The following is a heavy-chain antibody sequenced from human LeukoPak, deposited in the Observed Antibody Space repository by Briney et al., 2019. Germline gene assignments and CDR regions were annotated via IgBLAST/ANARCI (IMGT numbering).Heavy chain of an antibody. CDR2: ISAYNGDT. CDR1: GYTFTNFG. D-gene: IGHD3-16*01. Sequence: ASLRVSCKAFGYTFTNFGITWVRQAPGQGLEWMGWISAYNGDTKYGQNFQGRVTMTTDTSTTTAYMDLRSLSSDDTAVYFCATGLGDSPRFYYYPMDVWGQGTTVTVSS. CDR3: ATGLGDSPRFYYYPMDV. J-gene: IGHJ6*02. V-gene: IGHV1-18*01.